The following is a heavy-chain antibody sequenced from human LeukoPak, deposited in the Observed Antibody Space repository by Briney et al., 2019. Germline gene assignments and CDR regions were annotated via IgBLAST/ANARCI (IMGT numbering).Heavy chain of an antibody. D-gene: IGHD2-2*02. V-gene: IGHV4-59*01. CDR2: IYYSGST. CDR1: GGSISSYY. Sequence: SETLSLTCTVSGGSISSYYWSWIRQPPGKGLEWIGYIYYSGSTNYNPSLESRVTISVDTSKNQFSLKLSSVTAADTAVYYCARERRAAITDYYYYMDVWGKGTTVTVSS. CDR3: ARERRAAITDYYYYMDV. J-gene: IGHJ6*03.